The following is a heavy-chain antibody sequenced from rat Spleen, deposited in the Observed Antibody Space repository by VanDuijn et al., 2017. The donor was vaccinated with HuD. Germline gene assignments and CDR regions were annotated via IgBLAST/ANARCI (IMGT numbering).Heavy chain of an antibody. V-gene: IGHV2-27*01. D-gene: IGHD1-2*01. Sequence: QVQLKESGPGLVQPSQTLSLTCTVSGFSLTSYHVHWVRQPPGKGLEWMGRIQSGGSTDYNSALKSRLSISRDTSKNQVFLKMGSLQTDDTAIYYCSRSLYSSPLFDYWGQGVMVTVSS. CDR1: GFSLTSYH. CDR2: IQSGGST. J-gene: IGHJ2*01. CDR3: SRSLYSSPLFDY.